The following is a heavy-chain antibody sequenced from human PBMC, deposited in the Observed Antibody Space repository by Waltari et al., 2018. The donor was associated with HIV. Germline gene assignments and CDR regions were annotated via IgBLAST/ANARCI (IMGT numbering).Heavy chain of an antibody. CDR3: DRGPNWQLGGLDV. CDR1: STPFDPSHY. D-gene: IGHD1-1*01. CDR2: VNYDGRL. J-gene: IGHJ6*02. Sequence: QVQLEQGGAALVKPSETLSVTYAVYSTPFDPSHYWTWVRPAQGKGLEWIGEVNYDGRLLCNPSLSRRVSASLVAPKRKFATRLKTATASDTAVYFCDRGPNWQLGGLDVWGRGTT. V-gene: IGHV4-34*01.